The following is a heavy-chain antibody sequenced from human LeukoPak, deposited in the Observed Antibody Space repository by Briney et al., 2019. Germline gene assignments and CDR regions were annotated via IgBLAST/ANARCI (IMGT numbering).Heavy chain of an antibody. CDR1: GFTFSSYW. D-gene: IGHD3-9*01. CDR2: INHSGST. Sequence: GSLRLSCAASGFTFSSYWMSWVRQPPGKGLEWIGEINHSGSTNYNPSLKSRVTISVDTSKNQFSLKLSSVTAADTAVYYCARRLRYFDWHLDYWGQGTLVTVSS. V-gene: IGHV4-34*01. J-gene: IGHJ4*02. CDR3: ARRLRYFDWHLDY.